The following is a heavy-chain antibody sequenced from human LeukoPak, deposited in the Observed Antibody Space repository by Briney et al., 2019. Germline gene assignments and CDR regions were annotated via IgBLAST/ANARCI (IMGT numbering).Heavy chain of an antibody. CDR3: ARDLELWYPVGY. J-gene: IGHJ4*02. V-gene: IGHV1-18*01. D-gene: IGHD5-18*01. Sequence: ASVKVSCXASGYTFTSYGISWVRQAPGQGLEWMGWISAYNGNTNYAQKLQGRVTMTTDTSTGTAYMELRSLRSDDTAVYYCARDLELWYPVGYWGQGTLVTVSS. CDR2: ISAYNGNT. CDR1: GYTFTSYG.